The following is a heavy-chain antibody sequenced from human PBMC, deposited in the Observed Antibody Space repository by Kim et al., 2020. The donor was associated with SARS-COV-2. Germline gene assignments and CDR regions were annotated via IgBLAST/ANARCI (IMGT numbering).Heavy chain of an antibody. CDR1: GFTFSNAW. CDR3: TLGYVWGSYRYAVHDY. CDR2: IKSKTDGGTT. Sequence: GGSLRLSCAASGFTFSNAWMSWVRQAPGKGLEWVGRIKSKTDGGTTDYAAPVKGRFTISRDDSKNTLYLQMNSLKTEDTAVYYCTLGYVWGSYRYAVHDYWGQGTLVTVSS. J-gene: IGHJ4*02. D-gene: IGHD3-16*02. V-gene: IGHV3-15*01.